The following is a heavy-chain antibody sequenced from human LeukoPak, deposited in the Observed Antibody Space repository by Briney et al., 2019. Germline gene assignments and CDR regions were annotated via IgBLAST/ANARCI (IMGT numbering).Heavy chain of an antibody. Sequence: PGGSLRLSCAASGFTFNDYGMNWVRQAPGKGLEWVAGMSWNGDRKDYADSVKGRFIISRDNSKNFLYLQMNSLTAEDTALYYFVRGGRYDILTHPMWPFDYWGQGSLVIVSS. CDR2: MSWNGDRK. CDR3: VRGGRYDILTHPMWPFDY. J-gene: IGHJ4*02. D-gene: IGHD3-9*01. CDR1: GFTFNDYG. V-gene: IGHV3-20*04.